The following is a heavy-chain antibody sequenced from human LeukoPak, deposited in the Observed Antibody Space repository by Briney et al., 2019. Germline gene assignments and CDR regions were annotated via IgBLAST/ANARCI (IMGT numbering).Heavy chain of an antibody. D-gene: IGHD3-22*01. Sequence: GGSLRLSCAVSGLTFSSYVMSWVRQAPGQGLEWVSAISGSGGSTYYADSVKGRFTISRDNSKNTLYLQMNSLRAEDTAVYYCAKVPRITMILEDDYWGQGTLVTVSS. CDR3: AKVPRITMILEDDY. CDR2: ISGSGGST. CDR1: GLTFSSYV. J-gene: IGHJ4*02. V-gene: IGHV3-23*01.